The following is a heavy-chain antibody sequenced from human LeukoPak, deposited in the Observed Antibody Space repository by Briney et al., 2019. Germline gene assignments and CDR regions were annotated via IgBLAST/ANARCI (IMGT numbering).Heavy chain of an antibody. CDR3: ARSYSGYDY. J-gene: IGHJ4*02. D-gene: IGHD5-12*01. CDR2: IYTSGST. CDR1: GGSISSGGYY. V-gene: IGHV4-61*02. Sequence: SQTLSLTCTLSGGSISSGGYYWRWIRQHPGKGLEWIGRIYTSGSTNYNPSLKSRVTMSVDTSKNQFSLKLSSVTAADTAVYYCARSYSGYDYWGQGTLVTVSS.